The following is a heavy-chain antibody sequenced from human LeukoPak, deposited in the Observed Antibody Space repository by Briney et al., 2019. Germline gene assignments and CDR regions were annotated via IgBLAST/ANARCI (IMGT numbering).Heavy chain of an antibody. J-gene: IGHJ5*02. D-gene: IGHD4-17*01. V-gene: IGHV3-23*01. CDR3: AKDRTVNTPLKWFDL. Sequence: PGGSLRLSCAASGFTFSSYAMSWVRQAPGKGLEWVSAISGSGGSTYYAASVKGRFTISRDNSKNPLYLQMNSLTAEDTAVYYCAKDRTVNTPLKWFDLWGQGTLVSVSS. CDR1: GFTFSSYA. CDR2: ISGSGGST.